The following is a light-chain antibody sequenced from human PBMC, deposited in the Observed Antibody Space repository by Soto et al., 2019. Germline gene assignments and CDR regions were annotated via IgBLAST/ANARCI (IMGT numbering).Light chain of an antibody. CDR2: EVN. CDR1: SSDVGGYNY. CDR3: SSYASSNNFYFV. Sequence: QSALTQPPSASGSPGQSVTISCTGTSSDVGGYNYVSWYQQYPGRAPKLMIYEVNKRPSGVPDRFSGSKSGNTASLTVSGLQAEDGADYYCSSYASSNNFYFVFGGGTKLTVL. J-gene: IGLJ3*02. V-gene: IGLV2-8*01.